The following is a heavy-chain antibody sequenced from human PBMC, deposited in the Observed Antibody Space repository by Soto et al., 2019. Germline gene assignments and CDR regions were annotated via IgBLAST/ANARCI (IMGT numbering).Heavy chain of an antibody. CDR2: ISARGGSS. D-gene: IGHD5-12*01. Sequence: EVQLLESGGGLVQPGGSLRLACAASGFSFHSYAMVWVRQAPGKGLEWVSVISARGGSSYFADSVKGRFTISRDNSKNVLSLEMNNLIAEDTATYFCANSSIEYSASVDHLGQGTLVLVSS. V-gene: IGHV3-23*01. J-gene: IGHJ4*02. CDR1: GFSFHSYA. CDR3: ANSSIEYSASVDH.